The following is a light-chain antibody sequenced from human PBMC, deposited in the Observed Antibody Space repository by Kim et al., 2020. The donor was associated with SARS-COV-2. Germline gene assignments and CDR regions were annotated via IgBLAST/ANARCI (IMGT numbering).Light chain of an antibody. J-gene: IGKJ4*01. Sequence: DIQMTQSPSSLSASAGDRVTITCRASQGISNYLAWYQQKPGKVPKLLIYHASSLQSGVPSRFSGSGSGTDFTLTISSLQPEDVATYYCQNDNYAPALTFGGGTKVDIK. CDR2: HAS. CDR1: QGISNY. V-gene: IGKV1-27*01. CDR3: QNDNYAPALT.